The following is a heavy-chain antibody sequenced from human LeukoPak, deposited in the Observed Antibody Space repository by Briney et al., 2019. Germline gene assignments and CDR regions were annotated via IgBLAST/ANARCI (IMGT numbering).Heavy chain of an antibody. J-gene: IGHJ3*02. V-gene: IGHV4-34*01. Sequence: ETLSLTCGVSSEFFSGFYWGWIRQPPGKGLEWIGEINHSGSTNYNPSLKSRVTISVDTSKNQFSLKLSSVTAADTAVYYCARHITMIVVVSKDDAFDIWGQGTMVTVSS. CDR3: ARHITMIVVVSKDDAFDI. CDR2: INHSGST. CDR1: SEFFSGFY. D-gene: IGHD3-22*01.